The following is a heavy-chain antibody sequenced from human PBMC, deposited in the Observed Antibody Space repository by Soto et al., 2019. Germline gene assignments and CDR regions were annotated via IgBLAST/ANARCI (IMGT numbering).Heavy chain of an antibody. CDR2: ISSSSGRTI. Sequence: GVSLRLSCAASGFTFSDYYMSWIRQAPGKGLEWVSYISSSSGRTIYYADSVKGRFTISRDNAKNSLYLQMNSLRAEDTAVYYCARRPSSSSGFDYWGQGTLVTVSS. CDR3: ARRPSSSSGFDY. D-gene: IGHD6-6*01. V-gene: IGHV3-11*01. CDR1: GFTFSDYY. J-gene: IGHJ4*02.